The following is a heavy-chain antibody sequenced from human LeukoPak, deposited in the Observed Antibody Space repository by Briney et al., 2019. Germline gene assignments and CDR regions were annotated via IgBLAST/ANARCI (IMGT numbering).Heavy chain of an antibody. V-gene: IGHV4-59*01. Sequence: SETLSLTCTVSGGSISSYYWSWIRQPPGKGLEWIGYIYYSGSTNYNPSLKGRVTISVDTSKNQFSLKLSSVTAADTAVYYCAGLGGYMDVWGKGTTVTVSS. CDR1: GGSISSYY. D-gene: IGHD3-10*01. J-gene: IGHJ6*03. CDR2: IYYSGST. CDR3: AGLGGYMDV.